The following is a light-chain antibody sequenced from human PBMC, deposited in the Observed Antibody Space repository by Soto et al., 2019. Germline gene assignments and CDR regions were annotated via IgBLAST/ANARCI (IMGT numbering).Light chain of an antibody. J-gene: IGKJ1*01. Sequence: EVGRSRSPRTLYITQWGRATLSCMASQSVSSNLAWYQQKPGQAPRLLIYGASTRATGIPARSSGSGSETEFTLTISSLQSADVAVYYCQQVYEWLRTFGSEPKV. CDR3: QQVYEWLRT. CDR2: GAS. CDR1: QSVSSN. V-gene: IGKV3-15*01.